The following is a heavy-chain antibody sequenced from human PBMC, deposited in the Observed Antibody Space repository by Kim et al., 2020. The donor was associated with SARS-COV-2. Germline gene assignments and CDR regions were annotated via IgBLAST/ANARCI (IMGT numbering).Heavy chain of an antibody. CDR3: ARGGGYNGPFDY. CDR2: ISYDGSNK. CDR1: GFTFSSYA. J-gene: IGHJ4*02. D-gene: IGHD5-12*01. Sequence: GGSLRLSCAASGFTFSSYAMHWVRRAPGKGLEWVAVISYDGSNKYYADSVKGRFTISRDNSKNTLYLQMNSLRAEDTAVYYCARGGGYNGPFDYWGQGTLVTVSS. V-gene: IGHV3-30*04.